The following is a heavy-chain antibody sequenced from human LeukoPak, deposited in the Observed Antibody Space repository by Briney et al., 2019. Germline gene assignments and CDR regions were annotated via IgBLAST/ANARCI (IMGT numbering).Heavy chain of an antibody. V-gene: IGHV3-30*18. CDR2: ISYDGSNK. D-gene: IGHD2-2*01. Sequence: GGSLRLSCAASGFTFSSYGMHWVRQAPGKGLEWVAVISYDGSNKYYADSVKGRFTISRDNSKNTLYLQMNSLRAEDTAVYYCAKATAAYYYYGMDVWGKGTTVTVS. J-gene: IGHJ6*04. CDR1: GFTFSSYG. CDR3: AKATAAYYYYGMDV.